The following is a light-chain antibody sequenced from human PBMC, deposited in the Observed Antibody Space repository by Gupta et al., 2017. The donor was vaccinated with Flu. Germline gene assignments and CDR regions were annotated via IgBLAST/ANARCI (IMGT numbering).Light chain of an antibody. V-gene: IGLV1-40*01. Sequence: QSVLTQPPSVSGAPGQRVTISCTGSSSNIGAGYDVHWYQQLPGTAPKLLIYGNSNRPSGVPDRFSGSKSGTSDALAITGLQAEEEADYYCQSYDSSLSALYVFGTGTKVTVL. CDR3: QSYDSSLSALYV. CDR1: SSNIGAGYD. CDR2: GNS. J-gene: IGLJ1*01.